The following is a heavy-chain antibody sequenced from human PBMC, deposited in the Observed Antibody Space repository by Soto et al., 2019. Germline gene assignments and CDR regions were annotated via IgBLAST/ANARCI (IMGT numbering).Heavy chain of an antibody. CDR3: AREMGARWIFDY. Sequence: QVQLVQSGAEVKKPGASVKVSCKASGYSFSTYAMHWVRQAPGQSFEWMGWINAVNGNTKYSQKFQGRVTITRDTSESTAYLELSSMRSEDTAVYYCAREMGARWIFDYCGQGTMVTVSS. D-gene: IGHD1-26*01. V-gene: IGHV1-3*01. J-gene: IGHJ4*02. CDR1: GYSFSTYA. CDR2: INAVNGNT.